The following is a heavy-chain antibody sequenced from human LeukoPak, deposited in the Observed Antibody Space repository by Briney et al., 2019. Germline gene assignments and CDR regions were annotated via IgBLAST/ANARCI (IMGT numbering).Heavy chain of an antibody. V-gene: IGHV3-74*01. CDR2: INSDGSST. Sequence: PGGSLRLSCAASGFTFSSYWMHWVRQAPGKGLVWVSRINSDGSSTSYADSVKGRFTISRDNAKNSLYLQMNSLRAEDTAVYYCASSTYYDFWSGYYFDYWGQGTLVTVSS. D-gene: IGHD3-3*01. CDR3: ASSTYYDFWSGYYFDY. J-gene: IGHJ4*02. CDR1: GFTFSSYW.